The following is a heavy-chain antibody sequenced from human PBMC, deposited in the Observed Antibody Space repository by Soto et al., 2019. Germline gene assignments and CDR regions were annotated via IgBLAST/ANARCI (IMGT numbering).Heavy chain of an antibody. Sequence: QVQLVQSGAEVKKPGASVKVSCKASGYSFTSHGISWVRQAPGQGLEWMGWISANSGDTNYAEKLQGRVTVTTDTSTSTAYLELRSLKSEDTAVCYCAGVVRGSNIYYGHSIDVWGKGTTVTVSS. V-gene: IGHV1-18*01. D-gene: IGHD3-10*01. CDR1: GYSFTSHG. J-gene: IGHJ6*03. CDR3: AGVVRGSNIYYGHSIDV. CDR2: ISANSGDT.